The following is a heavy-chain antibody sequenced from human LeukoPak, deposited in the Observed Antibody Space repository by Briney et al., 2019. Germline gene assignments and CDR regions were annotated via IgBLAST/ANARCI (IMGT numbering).Heavy chain of an antibody. CDR3: AKGGSGLYRTYNWFDP. J-gene: IGHJ5*02. Sequence: PGGSLRLSCAASGFTFSSHGMQWVRQAPGKGLEWVSSISTGGNYIYYADSVKGRFTISRDNAKNSLYLQMNSLRAEDTAVYYCAKGGSGLYRTYNWFDPWGQGTLVTVSS. V-gene: IGHV3-21*01. CDR1: GFTFSSHG. D-gene: IGHD6-19*01. CDR2: ISTGGNYI.